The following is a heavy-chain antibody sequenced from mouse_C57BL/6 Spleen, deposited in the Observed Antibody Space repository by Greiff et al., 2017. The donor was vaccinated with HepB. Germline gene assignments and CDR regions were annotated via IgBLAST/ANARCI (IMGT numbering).Heavy chain of an antibody. CDR1: GFTFSSYA. CDR2: ISSGGDYI. J-gene: IGHJ3*01. V-gene: IGHV5-9-1*02. Sequence: EVNLVESGEGLVKPGGSLKLSCAASGFTFSSYAMSWVRQTPEKRLEWVAYISSGGDYIYYADTVKGRFTISRDNARNNLYLQMSSLNSEDTAMYYCTRDSNYLAWCAYWGQGTLVTVSA. CDR3: TRDSNYLAWCAY. D-gene: IGHD2-5*01.